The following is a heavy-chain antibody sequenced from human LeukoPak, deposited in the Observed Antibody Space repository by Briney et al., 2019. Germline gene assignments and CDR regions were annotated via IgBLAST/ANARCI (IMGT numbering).Heavy chain of an antibody. CDR2: ISPGGGNT. V-gene: IGHV3-23*01. J-gene: IGHJ4*02. D-gene: IGHD6-19*01. CDR3: AKDQQWLVGLSDY. Sequence: GGSLRLSCAASGFTFTNYAMNWVRQAPGKGLEWVSAISPGGGNTYYADSVRGRFTVSRDNSKSTLYLQMNSLRAEDTAVYYCAKDQQWLVGLSDYWGQGTLVTVSS. CDR1: GFTFTNYA.